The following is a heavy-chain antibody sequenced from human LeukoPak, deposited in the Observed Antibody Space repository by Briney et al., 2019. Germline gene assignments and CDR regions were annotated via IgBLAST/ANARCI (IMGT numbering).Heavy chain of an antibody. CDR2: IIPILGIA. J-gene: IGHJ4*02. CDR1: GGTFSSYA. V-gene: IGHV1-69*04. CDR3: ASGGDTAMMHLFDY. D-gene: IGHD5-18*01. Sequence: SVKVSCKASGGTFSSYAISWVRQAPGQGLEWMGRIIPILGIANYAQKFQGRVTITADKSTSTAYMELSSLRPEDTAVYYCASGGDTAMMHLFDYWGQGTLVTVSS.